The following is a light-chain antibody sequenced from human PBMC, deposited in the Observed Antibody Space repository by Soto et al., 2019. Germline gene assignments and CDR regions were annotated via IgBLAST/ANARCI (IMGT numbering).Light chain of an antibody. CDR3: QYYGSSHSNT. CDR2: AAS. J-gene: IGKJ5*01. Sequence: IQMTQSPSSLSASVGDRVTITCRASQSISSYLNWYQQKPGKAPKLLIYAASTLQSGVPSRFSGSGSGSEFTLTISSLQPEDFAVYYCQYYGSSHSNTFGQGTRLEIK. CDR1: QSISSY. V-gene: IGKV1-39*02.